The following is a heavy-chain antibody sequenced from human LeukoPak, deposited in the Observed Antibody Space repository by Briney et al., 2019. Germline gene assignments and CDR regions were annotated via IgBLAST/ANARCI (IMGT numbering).Heavy chain of an antibody. J-gene: IGHJ4*02. V-gene: IGHV4-59*01. CDR1: GGSISPYY. CDR2: IYYSGNT. CDR3: ARSTGSTMFIDY. Sequence: SETLSLTCTVSGGSISPYYWSWIRQPPGKGLEWPGYIYYSGNTDYNPSLKSRVAISVDTSKNQFSLKLSSVTAADTAVYYCARSTGSTMFIDYWGQGTLVTVSS. D-gene: IGHD3-10*02.